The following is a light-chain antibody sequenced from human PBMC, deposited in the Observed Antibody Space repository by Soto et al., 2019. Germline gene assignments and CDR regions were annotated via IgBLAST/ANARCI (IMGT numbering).Light chain of an antibody. J-gene: IGKJ1*01. V-gene: IGKV1-5*03. Sequence: DIQMTQSPSTLSGSVGDRVTITCRASQTISSWLAWYQQKPGKAPKLLIYKASTLISGVPSRFSGSGSGTGFTLTISSLQPDDFATYCCQHYNSYSEAFGQGTKVELK. CDR1: QTISSW. CDR3: QHYNSYSEA. CDR2: KAS.